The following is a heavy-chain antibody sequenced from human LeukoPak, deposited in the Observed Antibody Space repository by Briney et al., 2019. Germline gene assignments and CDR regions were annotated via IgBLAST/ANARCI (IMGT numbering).Heavy chain of an antibody. CDR1: GGSISSGDYY. CDR3: ARGSSGWYYFDY. D-gene: IGHD6-19*01. CDR2: IYYSGST. V-gene: IGHV4-30-4*08. Sequence: PSQTLSLTCTVSGGSISSGDYYWSWIRLPPGKGLEWIGYIYYSGSTYYNPSLKSRVTISVDTSKNQFSLKLSSVTAADTAVYYCARGSSGWYYFDYWGQGTLVTVSS. J-gene: IGHJ4*02.